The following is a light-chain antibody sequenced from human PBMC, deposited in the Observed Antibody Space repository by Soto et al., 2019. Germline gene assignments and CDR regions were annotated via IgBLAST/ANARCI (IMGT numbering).Light chain of an antibody. V-gene: IGLV1-44*01. CDR1: SSNIGSNP. Sequence: QSVLTQPPSASGTPGQRVTIFCSGGSSNIGSNPVNWYQQLPGTAPKLLIFDNNLRPSGVPGRFSGSKSGTSASLAISGLQLEDEADYYCATWDDSLNGYAVFGGGTQLTVL. CDR3: ATWDDSLNGYAV. J-gene: IGLJ7*01. CDR2: DNN.